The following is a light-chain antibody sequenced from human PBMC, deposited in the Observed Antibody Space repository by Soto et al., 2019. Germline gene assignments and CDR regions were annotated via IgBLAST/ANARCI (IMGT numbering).Light chain of an antibody. V-gene: IGLV2-23*01. J-gene: IGLJ3*02. CDR1: SSAFGTYSV. CDR2: EGT. CDR3: HSYARSTLV. Sequence: QSALTQSASVSGSPGQSITISCTGTSSAFGTYSVVSWYQQHPGKAPKLLIYEGTKRPSGVSNRFSASESGNTASLTISGLQAEDEAVYYCHSYARSTLVFGGGTKLTVL.